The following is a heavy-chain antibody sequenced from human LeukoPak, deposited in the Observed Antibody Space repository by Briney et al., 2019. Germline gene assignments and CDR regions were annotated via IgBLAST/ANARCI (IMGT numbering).Heavy chain of an antibody. CDR1: GYTFTGYY. CDR2: INPNSGGT. V-gene: IGHV1-2*02. CDR3: ASFKLAYCGGDCYSPFDY. D-gene: IGHD2-21*02. Sequence: ASVKVSCKASGYTFTGYYMHWVRQAPGQGLEWMGWINPNSGGTNYAQKFQGRVTMTRDTSISTAYMELSRLRSDDTAVYYCASFKLAYCGGDCYSPFDYWGQGTLVTVSS. J-gene: IGHJ4*02.